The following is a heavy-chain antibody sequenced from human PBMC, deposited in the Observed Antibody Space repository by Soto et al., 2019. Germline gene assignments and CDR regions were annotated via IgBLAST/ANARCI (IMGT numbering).Heavy chain of an antibody. Sequence: QVQLVQSGGEGKKPGASVKVSCEASAYTFTRYGVNWVRQAPGQGLEWMGWINSSNGNAEYAQNLQGIVTMTIDTSTSTAYMELRSLRSDDTAVYYCARGGPTSADHYYGMDVWGQGTTVTVSS. J-gene: IGHJ6*02. V-gene: IGHV1-18*01. D-gene: IGHD3-10*01. CDR1: AYTFTRYG. CDR2: INSSNGNA. CDR3: ARGGPTSADHYYGMDV.